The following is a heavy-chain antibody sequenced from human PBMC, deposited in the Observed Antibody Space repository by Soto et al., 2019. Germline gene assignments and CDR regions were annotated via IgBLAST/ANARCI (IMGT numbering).Heavy chain of an antibody. CDR3: AIGGIVAASYFTYMAV. Sequence: EVQLVESGGALVQPGGSLRLSCAVSGFTLSDYWMGWVRQAPGKGLEWVANIKQDGSQKYFVDSVKGRFSISRDNARKSVSLQMSSLRVEDTAVYFCAIGGIVAASYFTYMAVWGEGTTVTVSS. J-gene: IGHJ6*03. D-gene: IGHD1-26*01. CDR1: GFTLSDYW. V-gene: IGHV3-7*01. CDR2: IKQDGSQK.